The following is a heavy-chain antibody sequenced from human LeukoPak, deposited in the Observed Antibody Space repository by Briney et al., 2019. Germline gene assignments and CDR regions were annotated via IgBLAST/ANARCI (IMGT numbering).Heavy chain of an antibody. Sequence: PGRSLRLSCAASGFTFSSYGMHWVRQAPGKGLEWVAVISYDGSNKYYADSVKGRFTISRDNSKNTLYLQMNSLRAEDTAVYYCAKDGYCGGDCQFGGFDYWGQGTLVTVSS. CDR2: ISYDGSNK. D-gene: IGHD2-21*02. V-gene: IGHV3-30*18. CDR1: GFTFSSYG. CDR3: AKDGYCGGDCQFGGFDY. J-gene: IGHJ4*02.